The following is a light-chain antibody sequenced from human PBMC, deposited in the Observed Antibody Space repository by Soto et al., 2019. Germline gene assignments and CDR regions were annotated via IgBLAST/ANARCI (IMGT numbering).Light chain of an antibody. J-gene: IGLJ1*01. V-gene: IGLV3-21*02. CDR2: NDN. CDR1: NIGSKS. Sequence: SSVLTQPPSVSVAPGQTARITCGGNNIGSKSVHWYQQKPGQAPVLVVYNDNDRPSGIPERFSGSNSGNTATLTISRVEAGDEADYYCQVWDSSSDHPYVFGTGTKLTVL. CDR3: QVWDSSSDHPYV.